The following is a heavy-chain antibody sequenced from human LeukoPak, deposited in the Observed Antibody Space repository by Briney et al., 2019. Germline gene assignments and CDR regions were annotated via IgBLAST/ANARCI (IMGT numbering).Heavy chain of an antibody. J-gene: IGHJ6*02. Sequence: SETLSLTCTVSGGSVNSGSYYWNWIRQPPGKGLEWIGEINHSGSTNYNPSLKSRVTISVDTSKNQFSLKLSSVTAADTAVYYCARDRDDILTGYYLYYYYGMDVWGQGTTVTVSS. V-gene: IGHV4-61*01. CDR3: ARDRDDILTGYYLYYYYGMDV. D-gene: IGHD3-9*01. CDR2: INHSGST. CDR1: GGSVNSGSYY.